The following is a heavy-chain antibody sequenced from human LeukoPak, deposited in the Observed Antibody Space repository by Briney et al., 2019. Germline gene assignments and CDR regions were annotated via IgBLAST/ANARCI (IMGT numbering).Heavy chain of an antibody. J-gene: IGHJ4*02. D-gene: IGHD2-15*01. CDR3: ARLPRVVAPDDY. V-gene: IGHV4-59*01. Sequence: SETLSLTCTVSGGSISSYYWSWIRQPPGKGLEWIGYIYYSGSTNYNPSLKSRVTISVDTSKNQFSLKLSSVTAAGTAVYYCARLPRVVAPDDYWGQGTLVTVSS. CDR2: IYYSGST. CDR1: GGSISSYY.